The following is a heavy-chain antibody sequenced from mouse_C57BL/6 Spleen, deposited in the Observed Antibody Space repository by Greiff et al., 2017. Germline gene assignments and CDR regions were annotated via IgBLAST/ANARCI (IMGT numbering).Heavy chain of an antibody. J-gene: IGHJ3*01. CDR3: ARSRYYGSSPSGFAY. CDR2: INPGSGGT. CDR1: GYAFTNYL. Sequence: QVQLQQSGAELVRPGTSVKVSCKASGYAFTNYLIEWVKQRPGQGLEWIGVINPGSGGTNYNEKFKGKATLTADKSSSTAYRQLSSRTSEDYAVYFCARSRYYGSSPSGFAYWGQGTLVTVSA. D-gene: IGHD1-1*01. V-gene: IGHV1-54*01.